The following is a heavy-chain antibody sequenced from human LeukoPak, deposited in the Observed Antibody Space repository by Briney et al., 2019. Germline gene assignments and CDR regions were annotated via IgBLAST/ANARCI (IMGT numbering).Heavy chain of an antibody. Sequence: GGSLRLSCAASGFTFSSYSMNWVRQAPGKGLEWVSYISSSSTIYYADSVKGRFTISRDNSKNTLYLQMNSLTVEDTAVFYCARNHFDLWGQGTLVTVSS. J-gene: IGHJ4*02. CDR2: ISSSSTI. CDR1: GFTFSSYS. CDR3: ARNHFDL. V-gene: IGHV3-48*01.